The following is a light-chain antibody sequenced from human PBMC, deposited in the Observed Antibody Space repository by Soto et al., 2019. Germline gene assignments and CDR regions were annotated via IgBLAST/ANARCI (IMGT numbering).Light chain of an antibody. Sequence: DIQMTQSPSSLSASVGDRVTITCRASQTISNTLNWYQQRPGKPPNLLIYASSTLQSGFPPRFSGGGSGTAFTLTISSLQPEDFETYYCQHTYSTPITVGHGTRLEIK. CDR2: ASS. CDR3: QHTYSTPIT. CDR1: QTISNT. V-gene: IGKV1-39*01. J-gene: IGKJ5*01.